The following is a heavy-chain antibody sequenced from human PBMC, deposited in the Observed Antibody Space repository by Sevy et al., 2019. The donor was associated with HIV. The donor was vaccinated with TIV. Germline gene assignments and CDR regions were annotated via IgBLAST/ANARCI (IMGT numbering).Heavy chain of an antibody. V-gene: IGHV3-33*01. J-gene: IGHJ6*02. Sequence: GGSLRLSCAASGFSLSGYGMHWVRQAPGKGLEWVAVIWYDGSNKAYADSVKGRFTISRDNARNSVYLQMNSLRAEDTGVYYCARDLTAPYYYYGMDVWGQGTMVTVSS. CDR3: ARDLTAPYYYYGMDV. CDR2: IWYDGSNK. D-gene: IGHD1-20*01. CDR1: GFSLSGYG.